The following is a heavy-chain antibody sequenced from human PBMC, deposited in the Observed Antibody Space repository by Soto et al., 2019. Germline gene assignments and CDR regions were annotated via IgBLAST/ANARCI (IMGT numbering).Heavy chain of an antibody. V-gene: IGHV3-21*04. CDR3: AKDLPNALGYYGSGSYGDY. CDR2: ISSSSSYI. CDR1: GFTFSSYS. Sequence: GGSLRLSCAASGFTFSSYSMNWVRQAPGKALEGVSSISSSSSYIYYADSVKGRFTISRDNAKNSLYLQMNSLRAEDTAVYFCAKDLPNALGYYGSGSYGDYWGQGTMVTVFS. D-gene: IGHD3-10*01. J-gene: IGHJ4*02.